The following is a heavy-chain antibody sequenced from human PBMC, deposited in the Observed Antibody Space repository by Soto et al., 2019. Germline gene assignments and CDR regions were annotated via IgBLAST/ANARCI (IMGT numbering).Heavy chain of an antibody. V-gene: IGHV3-23*01. Sequence: GGSLRLSCAASGFTFSSYAMSWVRQAPGKGLEWVSAISGSGGSTYYADSVKGRFTSSRDNSKNTLYLQMNGLRAEDTAVYYCARGFHIADIRTVDYWGQGTLVTVSS. CDR3: ARGFHIADIRTVDY. D-gene: IGHD2-2*02. CDR2: ISGSGGST. J-gene: IGHJ4*02. CDR1: GFTFSSYA.